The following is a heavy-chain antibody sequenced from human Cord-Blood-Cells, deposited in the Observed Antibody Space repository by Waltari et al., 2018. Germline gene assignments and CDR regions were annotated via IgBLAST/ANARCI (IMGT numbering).Heavy chain of an antibody. Sequence: QVQLVQSGAEVKKPGASVKVSCKASGYTFTGYYMHWVRQAPGQGLEWMGWINPNSGGTNYAQKFQGWVTMTRDTSISTAYMELSRLRSDDTAVNYCARGTLLVIPNYYYYGMDVWGQGTTVTVSS. CDR3: ARGTLLVIPNYYYYGMDV. D-gene: IGHD3-9*01. V-gene: IGHV1-2*04. CDR1: GYTFTGYY. J-gene: IGHJ6*02. CDR2: INPNSGGT.